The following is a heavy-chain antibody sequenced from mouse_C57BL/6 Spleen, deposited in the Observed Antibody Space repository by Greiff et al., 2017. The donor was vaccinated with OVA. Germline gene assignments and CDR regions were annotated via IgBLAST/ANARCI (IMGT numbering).Heavy chain of an antibody. D-gene: IGHD4-1*01. V-gene: IGHV2-2*01. CDR2: IWSGGST. CDR1: GFSLTSYG. CDR3: ATPSNWDESWFAY. Sequence: QVQLKESGPGLVQPSQSLSITCTVSGFSLTSYGVHWVRQSPGKGLEWLGVIWSGGSTDYNAAFISRLSISKDNSKSQVFFKMNSLQADDTAIYYCATPSNWDESWFAYWGQGTLVTVSA. J-gene: IGHJ3*01.